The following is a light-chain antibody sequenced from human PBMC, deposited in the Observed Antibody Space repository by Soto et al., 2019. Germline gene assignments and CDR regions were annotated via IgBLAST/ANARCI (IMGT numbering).Light chain of an antibody. CDR3: MQAVQTPLT. V-gene: IGKV2-28*01. Sequence: DIVMTQSPVSLPVTPGEPASISCRSSQSLLHSNGYNCLDWYLQKPGQSPQLLIHLGSNRASGVPDRFSGSGSGTDFTLKISRVEAEDVGLYYCMQAVQTPLTFGGGTKVEIK. CDR1: QSLLHSNGYNC. J-gene: IGKJ4*01. CDR2: LGS.